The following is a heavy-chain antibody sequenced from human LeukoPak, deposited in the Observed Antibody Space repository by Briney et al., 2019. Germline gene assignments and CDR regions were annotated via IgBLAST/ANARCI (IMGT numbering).Heavy chain of an antibody. J-gene: IGHJ4*02. D-gene: IGHD6-13*01. CDR1: GYTFTSYY. CDR2: INPSGGST. Sequence: ASVKVSCKASGYTFTSYYMHWVRQAPGQGLEWMGIINPSGGSTSYAQKFQGRVTMTRDTSTSTVYMELSSLRSEDTAVYYCARGPRSSSWYGIPFDYWGQGTLVTVSS. CDR3: ARGPRSSSWYGIPFDY. V-gene: IGHV1-46*01.